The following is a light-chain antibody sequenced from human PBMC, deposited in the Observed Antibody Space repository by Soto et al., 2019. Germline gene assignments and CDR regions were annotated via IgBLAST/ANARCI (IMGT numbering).Light chain of an antibody. Sequence: EIVMTQSPATLSVSPGERGTLSCRARQSVDRNLAWYQQKPGQAPRLLIHGASTRATGVPARFSGSGSGTEFTLTISSLQSEDLGVYYCHQYNNWPVTFGQGTRLEIK. CDR1: QSVDRN. CDR3: HQYNNWPVT. J-gene: IGKJ5*01. V-gene: IGKV3-15*01. CDR2: GAS.